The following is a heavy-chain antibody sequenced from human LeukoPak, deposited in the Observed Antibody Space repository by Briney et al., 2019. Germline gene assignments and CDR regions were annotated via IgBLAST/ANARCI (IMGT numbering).Heavy chain of an antibody. D-gene: IGHD3-3*01. J-gene: IGHJ4*02. CDR3: ARNDFWSGYLSYYFDY. CDR1: GFTFSSYS. CDR2: ISSSSSTI. V-gene: IGHV3-48*01. Sequence: GESLRLSCAASGFTFSSYSMNWVRQAPGKGLKWVSYISSSSSTIYYADSVKGRFTISRDNAKNSLYLQMNSLRAEDTAVYYCARNDFWSGYLSYYFDYWGQGTLVTVSS.